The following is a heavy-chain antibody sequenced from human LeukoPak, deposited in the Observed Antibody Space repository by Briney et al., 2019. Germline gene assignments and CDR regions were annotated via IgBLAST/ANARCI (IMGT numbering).Heavy chain of an antibody. CDR2: ISAYIGNT. CDR3: ARDRRSAHYYDSSGSYFDY. D-gene: IGHD3-22*01. J-gene: IGHJ4*02. CDR1: GYILTTYG. V-gene: IGHV1-18*01. Sequence: ASVKVSCKTSGYILTTYGISWVRQAPGQGLEWMGWISAYIGNTNYAQKLQGRVTMTTDTSTSTAYMELRSLRSDDTAVYYCARDRRSAHYYDSSGSYFDYWGQGTLVTVSS.